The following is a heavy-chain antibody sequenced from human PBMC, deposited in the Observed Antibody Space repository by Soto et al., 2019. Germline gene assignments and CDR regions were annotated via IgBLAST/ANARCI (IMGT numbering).Heavy chain of an antibody. D-gene: IGHD6-13*01. J-gene: IGHJ5*02. CDR3: AKDRGKIAAATEFDP. Sequence: TGVSVRLSCAASGFTFSSYAMSWVRQAPWKGLEWVSAISGSGGSTYYADSVKGRFTISRDNSKNTLYLQMNSLRAEDTAVYYCAKDRGKIAAATEFDPWGQGTLVTVSS. CDR2: ISGSGGST. CDR1: GFTFSSYA. V-gene: IGHV3-23*01.